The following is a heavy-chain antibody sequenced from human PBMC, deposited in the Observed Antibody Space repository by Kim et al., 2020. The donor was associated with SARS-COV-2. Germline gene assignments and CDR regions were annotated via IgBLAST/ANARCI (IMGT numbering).Heavy chain of an antibody. V-gene: IGHV3-15*01. Sequence: GGSLRLSCAASGFPFSNVWMSWVRQAPGRWLEWVGRIKSKTDGEATDYAAPVKGRFTMSRDDSKNTLHLQMNSLETEDTGVYYCTTLISAAGRGYWGQGT. CDR2: IKSKTDGEAT. D-gene: IGHD6-13*01. CDR1: GFPFSNVW. CDR3: TTLISAAGRGY. J-gene: IGHJ4*02.